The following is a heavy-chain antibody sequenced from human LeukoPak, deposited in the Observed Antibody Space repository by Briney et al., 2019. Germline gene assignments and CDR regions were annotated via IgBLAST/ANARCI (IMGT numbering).Heavy chain of an antibody. Sequence: GGSLRLSCAASGFPFNSYVMSWVRQAPGKGLEWVSAISGSGDITYHAVSVEGRFTISRDNSKNKVYLQMNSLRAEDTAVYYCAKPPTSGGSSYYYGMDVWGQGTTVTVSS. D-gene: IGHD6-13*01. V-gene: IGHV3-23*01. CDR1: GFPFNSYV. CDR3: AKPPTSGGSSYYYGMDV. CDR2: ISGSGDIT. J-gene: IGHJ6*02.